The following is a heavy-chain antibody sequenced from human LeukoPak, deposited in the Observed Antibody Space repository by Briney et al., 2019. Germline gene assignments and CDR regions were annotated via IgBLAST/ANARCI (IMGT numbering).Heavy chain of an antibody. J-gene: IGHJ6*02. CDR1: GFTFSSYS. CDR3: AKDFADYSYYYGMDV. V-gene: IGHV3-48*02. D-gene: IGHD3-3*01. Sequence: PGGSLRLSCAASGFTFSSYSMNWVRQAPGKGLEWVSYISSSSSTIYYADSVKGRFTISRDNAKNSLYLQMNSLRDGDTAVYYCAKDFADYSYYYGMDVWGQGTTVTVSS. CDR2: ISSSSSTI.